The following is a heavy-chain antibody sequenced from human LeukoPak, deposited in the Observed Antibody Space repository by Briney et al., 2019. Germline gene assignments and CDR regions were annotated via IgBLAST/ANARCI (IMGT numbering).Heavy chain of an antibody. V-gene: IGHV1-2*02. CDR3: AGMAKIFDY. J-gene: IGHJ4*02. D-gene: IGHD5-24*01. Sequence: ASVKVSCKGAGYTFTVYYLHWVRQAPGQGLEWMGWINPNSGGTKYAQKFQGRVTMTRDTSISTAYMELSSLRSDDTAVYYCAGMAKIFDYWGQGTLVTVSS. CDR1: GYTFTVYY. CDR2: INPNSGGT.